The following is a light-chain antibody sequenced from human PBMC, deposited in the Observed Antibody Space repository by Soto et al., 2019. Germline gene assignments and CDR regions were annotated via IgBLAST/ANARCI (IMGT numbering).Light chain of an antibody. Sequence: DIQMTQSPSPLSASVGAVDRCTIAFRASQSISSYLNWYQQKPGKAPKLLIYAASSLQSGVPSRFSGSGSGTDFTLTISSLQPEDFATYYCQQSYSTPFLTFGGGTKVDIK. V-gene: IGKV1-39*01. CDR1: QSISSY. CDR2: AAS. CDR3: QQSYSTPFLT. J-gene: IGKJ4*01.